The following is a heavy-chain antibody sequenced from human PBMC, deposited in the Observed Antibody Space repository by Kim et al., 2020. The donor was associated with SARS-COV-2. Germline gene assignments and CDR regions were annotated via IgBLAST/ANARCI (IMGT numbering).Heavy chain of an antibody. CDR1: GGSFSGYY. D-gene: IGHD5-18*01. CDR2: INHSGST. CDR3: ARQEVTPFDY. Sequence: SETLSLTCAVYGGSFSGYYWSWIRQPPGKGLEWIGEINHSGSTNYNPSLKSRVTISVDTSKNQFSLKLSSVTAADTAVYYCARQEVTPFDYWGQGTLVTVSS. J-gene: IGHJ4*02. V-gene: IGHV4-34*01.